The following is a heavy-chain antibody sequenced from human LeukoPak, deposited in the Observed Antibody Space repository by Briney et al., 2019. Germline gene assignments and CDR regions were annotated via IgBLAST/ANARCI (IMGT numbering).Heavy chain of an antibody. D-gene: IGHD1-26*01. CDR1: CGSISSSRYY. Sequence: SETLSLTCTVSCGSISSSRYYWVWIRHPPGKGLERIVSIYYSGSIYYNPSLKSRFPISVDTSKNQFSLKLSSVTAADTAVYYCARLVYSGSYYVDYWGQGTLVTVSS. V-gene: IGHV4-39*01. CDR3: ARLVYSGSYYVDY. J-gene: IGHJ4*02. CDR2: IYYSGSI.